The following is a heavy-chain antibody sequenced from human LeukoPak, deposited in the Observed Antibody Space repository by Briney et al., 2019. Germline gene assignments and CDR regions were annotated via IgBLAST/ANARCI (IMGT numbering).Heavy chain of an antibody. CDR1: DYSITSGYY. J-gene: IGHJ4*02. D-gene: IGHD5-12*01. V-gene: IGHV4-38-2*02. Sequence: SETLSLTCAVSDYSITSGYYWGWIRQPPGKGLEWIGSINHSGSTYYNPSLKSRVTISVDTSKNQFSLNLNSVTAADTAVYYCVRDVPSGYDDYWGQGILVTVSS. CDR3: VRDVPSGYDDY. CDR2: INHSGST.